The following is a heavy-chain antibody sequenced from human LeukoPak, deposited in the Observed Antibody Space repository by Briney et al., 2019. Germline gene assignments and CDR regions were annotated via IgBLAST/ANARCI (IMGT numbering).Heavy chain of an antibody. J-gene: IGHJ5*02. CDR1: DVSIFRSNW. D-gene: IGHD3-10*01. CDR3: ARASYYYGSGSYPSLYWFDP. V-gene: IGHV4-4*02. CDR2: ISPSGST. Sequence: SGTLSLTCDVSDVSIFRSNWWSWVRQPPGKGLFWIGQISPSGSTNYSPSLKSRVTISVDKSKTQFSLKLSSVTAADTAVYYCARASYYYGSGSYPSLYWFDPWGQGTLVTVSS.